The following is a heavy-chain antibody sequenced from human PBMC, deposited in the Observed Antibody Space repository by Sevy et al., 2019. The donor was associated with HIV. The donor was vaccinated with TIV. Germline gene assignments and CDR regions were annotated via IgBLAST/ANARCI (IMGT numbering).Heavy chain of an antibody. D-gene: IGHD2-2*01. J-gene: IGHJ6*02. CDR2: INHSGST. CDR3: ASALGDIVVVPAATAGYYYYGMDV. CDR1: GGSFSGYY. Sequence: SETLSLTCAVYGGSFSGYYWSGIRQPPGKGLEWMGEINHSGSTNYNPSLKSRVTISVDTSKNQFSLKLSSVTAADTAVYYCASALGDIVVVPAATAGYYYYGMDVWGQGTTVTVSS. V-gene: IGHV4-34*01.